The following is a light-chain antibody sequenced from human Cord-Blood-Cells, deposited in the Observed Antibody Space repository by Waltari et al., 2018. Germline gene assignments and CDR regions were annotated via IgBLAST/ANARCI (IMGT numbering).Light chain of an antibody. CDR3: QQRGT. CDR2: GAS. Sequence: EIVLTQSPGTLSLSPGERATLSCRASQSVSRSYLAWYQQKPGQAPRHLIDGASSRATGIPDRFSGSGSGTDFPRPICRLEPEDFAVYYCQQRGTFGQGTKVEIK. CDR1: QSVSRSY. J-gene: IGKJ1*01. V-gene: IGKV3-20*01.